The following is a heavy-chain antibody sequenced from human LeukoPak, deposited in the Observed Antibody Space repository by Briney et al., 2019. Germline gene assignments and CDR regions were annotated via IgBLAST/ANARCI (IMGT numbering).Heavy chain of an antibody. J-gene: IGHJ4*02. D-gene: IGHD3-10*01. CDR1: GFTFDVYA. V-gene: IGHV3-9*01. Sequence: PGRSLRLSCAASGFTFDVYAMHWVPQAPGKGLGWGSGISWNSGSIGYADSVKGRFTISRDNAKISLYLQMNSLRAEDTALYSCAKDLRYGSGSYCFDYWGQGTLVTVSS. CDR3: AKDLRYGSGSYCFDY. CDR2: ISWNSGSI.